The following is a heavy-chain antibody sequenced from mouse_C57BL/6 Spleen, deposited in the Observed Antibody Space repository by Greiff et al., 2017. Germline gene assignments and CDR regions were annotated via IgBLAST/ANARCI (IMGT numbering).Heavy chain of an antibody. D-gene: IGHD2-3*01. CDR1: GYTFTDYY. CDR3: ARWGDGYYQYYFDY. Sequence: SGPVLVKPGASVKMSCKASGYTFTDYYMNWVKQSHGKSLEWIGVINPYNGGTSYNQKFKGKATLTVDKSSSTAYMELNSLTSEDSAVYYCARWGDGYYQYYFDYWGQGTTLTVSS. CDR2: INPYNGGT. J-gene: IGHJ2*01. V-gene: IGHV1-19*01.